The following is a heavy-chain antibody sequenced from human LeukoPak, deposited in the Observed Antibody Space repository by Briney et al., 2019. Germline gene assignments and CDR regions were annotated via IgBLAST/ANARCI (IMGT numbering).Heavy chain of an antibody. D-gene: IGHD3-22*01. J-gene: IGHJ4*02. CDR2: IISILGIA. CDR1: GGTFSSYA. Sequence: ASVKVSCKASGGTFSSYAISWVRQAPGQGLEWMGRIISILGIANYAQKFQGRVTITADKSTSTAYMELSSLRSEDTAVYYCARVGYYDSSGYPDYWGQGTLVTVSS. CDR3: ARVGYYDSSGYPDY. V-gene: IGHV1-69*04.